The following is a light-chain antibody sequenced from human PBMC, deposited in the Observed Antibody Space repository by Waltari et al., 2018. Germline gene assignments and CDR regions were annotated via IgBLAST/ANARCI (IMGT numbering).Light chain of an antibody. CDR2: GAY. Sequence: EIVLTQSPGTLSLSPGEGATLACRASQSVNTDLAWYQQKPGQAPRLLIYGAYSRATGSPDRFSGSGSGTDFTLNISRLDPEDFAVYFCQQYGSSPRTFGQGTKVEVK. CDR1: QSVNTD. CDR3: QQYGSSPRT. J-gene: IGKJ1*01. V-gene: IGKV3-20*01.